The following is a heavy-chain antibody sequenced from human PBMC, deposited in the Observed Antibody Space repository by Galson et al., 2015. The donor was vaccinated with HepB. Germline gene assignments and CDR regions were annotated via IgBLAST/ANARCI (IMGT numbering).Heavy chain of an antibody. D-gene: IGHD5-24*01. CDR3: ARGDRDGYNAFDY. J-gene: IGHJ4*02. V-gene: IGHV1-69*10. Sequence: SVKVSCKASGGTFSRYAISWVRQAPGQGLEWMGGIIPIFGIANYAQKFQGRVTITADKSTTTAYMELSSLRSEDTAVYYCARGDRDGYNAFDYWGQGTLVTVSS. CDR1: GGTFSRYA. CDR2: IIPIFGIA.